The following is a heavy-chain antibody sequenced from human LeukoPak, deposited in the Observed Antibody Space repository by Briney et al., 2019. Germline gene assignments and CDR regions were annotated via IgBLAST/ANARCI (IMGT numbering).Heavy chain of an antibody. D-gene: IGHD2-15*01. Sequence: PGGSLRLSCAASGFTLSSYAMSWVRQAPGKGLEWVSAISDTGNTYHSDSVKGRFTISRDSSKNTLFLQMNSLRPEHAAVYYCAKAPVTTCRGAFCYPFDYWGLGTLVTVSS. CDR3: AKAPVTTCRGAFCYPFDY. V-gene: IGHV3-23*01. CDR2: ISDTGNT. CDR1: GFTLSSYA. J-gene: IGHJ4*02.